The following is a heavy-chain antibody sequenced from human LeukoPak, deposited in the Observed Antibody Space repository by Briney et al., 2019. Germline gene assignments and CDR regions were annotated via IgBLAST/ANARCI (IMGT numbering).Heavy chain of an antibody. D-gene: IGHD4-17*01. CDR1: GFTFSSYS. V-gene: IGHV3-48*01. Sequence: GGSLRLSCAASGFTFSSYSMNWVRQAPGKGLEWVSYISSSSSTIYYADSVKGRFTISRDNAKNLLYLQMNSLRAEDTAVYYCARVTVTTGENYWGQGTLVTVSS. CDR3: ARVTVTTGENY. CDR2: ISSSSSTI. J-gene: IGHJ4*02.